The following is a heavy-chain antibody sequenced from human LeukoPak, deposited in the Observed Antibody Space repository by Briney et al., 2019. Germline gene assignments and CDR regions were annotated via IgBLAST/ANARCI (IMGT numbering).Heavy chain of an antibody. CDR3: AREVGTMKDAFDI. J-gene: IGHJ3*02. CDR2: ISSSGSTI. CDR1: GFTFSSYE. D-gene: IGHD1-26*01. V-gene: IGHV3-48*03. Sequence: PGGSLRLSCAASGFTFSSYEMNWVRQAPGKGLEWVSYISSSGSTIYYADSVKGQFTISRDNAENSLSLQMNSLRAEDTAIYYCAREVGTMKDAFDIWGQGTMVTVSS.